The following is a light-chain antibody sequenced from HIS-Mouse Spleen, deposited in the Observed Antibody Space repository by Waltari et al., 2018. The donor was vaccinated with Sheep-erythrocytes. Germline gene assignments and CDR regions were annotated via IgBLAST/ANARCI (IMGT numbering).Light chain of an antibody. V-gene: IGLV2-14*01. Sequence: QSALTQPASVSGSPGQSITISCTGTRRHVGGSHYVSGYQQHPGKAPKLMIYEVSNRPSGVSNRFSGSKSGNTASLTISGLQAEDEADYYCSSYTSSSTWVFGGGTKLTVL. CDR2: EVS. J-gene: IGLJ3*02. CDR3: SSYTSSSTWV. CDR1: RRHVGGSHY.